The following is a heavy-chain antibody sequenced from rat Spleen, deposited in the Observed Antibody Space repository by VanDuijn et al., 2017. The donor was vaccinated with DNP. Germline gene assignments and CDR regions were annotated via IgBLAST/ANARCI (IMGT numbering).Heavy chain of an antibody. CDR3: ARGDILRSFDY. Sequence: EVQLQESGPGLVEPSQSLSLTCSVTGYSITSCCRWTWIRKFPGNKLEWMGYINSAGSTNYNPSHKGRISITSDTSKNQFFLQVNSVTTEDTATYYCARGDILRSFDYWGQGVMVTVSS. V-gene: IGHV3-3*01. D-gene: IGHD1-6*01. CDR2: INSAGST. CDR1: GYSITSCCR. J-gene: IGHJ2*01.